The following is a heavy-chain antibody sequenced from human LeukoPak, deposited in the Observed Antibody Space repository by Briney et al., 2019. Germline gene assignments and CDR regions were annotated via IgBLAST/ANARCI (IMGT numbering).Heavy chain of an antibody. V-gene: IGHV4-4*02. J-gene: IGHJ4*02. CDR1: GGSITNTNY. Sequence: PSETLSLTCGVSGGSITNTNYWTWVRQPPGKGLEWIGEVNLQGITNYNPSLMGRVAISVDTSENHISLQLTSVTAADTAVYYCAREGGPYRPLDYSGQGTLVTVSS. CDR3: AREGGPYRPLDY. CDR2: VNLQGIT.